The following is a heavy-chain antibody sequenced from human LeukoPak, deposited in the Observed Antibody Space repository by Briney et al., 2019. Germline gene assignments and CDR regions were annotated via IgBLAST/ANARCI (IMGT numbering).Heavy chain of an antibody. CDR1: GFTFSSYA. V-gene: IGHV3-30-3*01. CDR2: ISYDGSNK. J-gene: IGHJ4*02. CDR3: ARGEDYSSSWLGFDY. D-gene: IGHD6-13*01. Sequence: GGSLRLSCAASGFTFSSYAMHWVRQAPGKGLEWVAVISYDGSNKYYADSVKGRFTISRDNSKNTLYLQMNSLRAEDTAVYYCARGEDYSSSWLGFDYWGQGTLVTVSS.